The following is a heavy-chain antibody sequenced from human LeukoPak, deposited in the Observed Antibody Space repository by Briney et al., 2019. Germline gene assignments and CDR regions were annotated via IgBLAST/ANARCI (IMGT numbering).Heavy chain of an antibody. V-gene: IGHV4-59*08. CDR2: IYYSGST. J-gene: IGHJ6*02. CDR1: GGSISSYY. CDR3: ARFRTAASYYGMDV. Sequence: SETLSLTCTVSGGSISSYYWSWIRQPPGKGLEWIGYIYYSGSTNYNPSLKSRVTISVGTSKNQFSLKLSSVTAADTAVYYCARFRTAASYYGMDVWVQGTTVTVSS.